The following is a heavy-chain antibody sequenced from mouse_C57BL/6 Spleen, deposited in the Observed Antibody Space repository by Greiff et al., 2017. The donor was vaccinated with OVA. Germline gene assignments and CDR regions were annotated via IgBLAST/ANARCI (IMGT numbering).Heavy chain of an antibody. V-gene: IGHV1-52*01. J-gene: IGHJ2*01. Sequence: QVQLKQPGAELVRPGSSVKLSCKASGYTFTSYWMHWVKQRPIQGLEWIGNIYPSDSETHYNQKFKDKATLTVDKSSSTAYMQLSSLTSEDSAVYYCARRREYFDYWGQGTTLTGSS. CDR2: IYPSDSET. CDR3: ARRREYFDY. CDR1: GYTFTSYW.